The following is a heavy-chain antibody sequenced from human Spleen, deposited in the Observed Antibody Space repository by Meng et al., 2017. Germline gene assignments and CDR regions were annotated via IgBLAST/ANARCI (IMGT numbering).Heavy chain of an antibody. CDR3: AGRVATIPTDEYYFDY. CDR2: INHSGST. J-gene: IGHJ4*02. D-gene: IGHD5-12*01. CDR1: GGSFSDYY. Sequence: QVQLQQWAAGLLKPSETLSLTCVVSGGSFSDYYWSWIRQPPGKGLEWIGEINHSGSTNYNPSLKSRVTISVDTSKNQFSLKLSSVTAADTAVYYCAGRVATIPTDEYYFDYWGQGTLVTVSS. V-gene: IGHV4-34*01.